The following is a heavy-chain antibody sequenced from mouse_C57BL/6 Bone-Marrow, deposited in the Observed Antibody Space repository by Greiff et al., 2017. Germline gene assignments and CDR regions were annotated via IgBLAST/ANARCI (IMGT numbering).Heavy chain of an antibody. CDR2: IDPSDSYT. D-gene: IGHD1-1*01. Sequence: VQLQQPGAELVRPGTSVKLSCKASGYTFTSYWMHWVKQRPGQGLEWIGVIDPSDSYTNYNQKFKGKATLTVDTSSSTAYLQLSRLTSEDSAVYYCARIDGKGYWGQGTTLTVSS. CDR3: ARIDGKGY. V-gene: IGHV1-59*01. J-gene: IGHJ2*01. CDR1: GYTFTSYW.